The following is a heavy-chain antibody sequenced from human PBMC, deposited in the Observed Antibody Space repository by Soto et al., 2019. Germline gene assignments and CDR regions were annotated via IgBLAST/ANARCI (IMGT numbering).Heavy chain of an antibody. CDR1: GYTFTSYG. Sequence: ASVKVSCKASGYTFTSYGISWVRQAPGQGLEWMGWISAYNGNTNYAQKLQGRVTMTTDTSTSTAYMELRSLRSDDTAVYYCAREGRVTTLTYYYYYGMDVWGQGTTVTVSS. V-gene: IGHV1-18*01. D-gene: IGHD4-4*01. J-gene: IGHJ6*02. CDR2: ISAYNGNT. CDR3: AREGRVTTLTYYYYYGMDV.